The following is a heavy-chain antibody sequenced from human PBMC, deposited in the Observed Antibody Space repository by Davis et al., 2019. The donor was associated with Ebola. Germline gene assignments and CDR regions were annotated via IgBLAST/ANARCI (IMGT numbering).Heavy chain of an antibody. CDR1: GYTFTSYY. V-gene: IGHV1-8*02. J-gene: IGHJ4*02. CDR3: AREGASGYDSRRYFDY. CDR2: MNPNSGNT. Sequence: ASVKVSCKASGYTFTSYYMHWVRQAPGQGPEWMGWMNPNSGNTGYAQNFQGRVTMTRNTSISTAYMELSSLRSKDTAVYYCAREGASGYDSRRYFDYWGQGTLVTVSS. D-gene: IGHD5-12*01.